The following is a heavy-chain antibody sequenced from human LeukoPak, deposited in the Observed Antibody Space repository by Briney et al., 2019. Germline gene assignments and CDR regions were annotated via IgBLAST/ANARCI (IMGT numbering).Heavy chain of an antibody. CDR2: TKPDGSDK. Sequence: GGSLRLSCAASGFTFSKFWMTWVRQVPGKGLEWVATTKPDGSDKYYVDSVRGRFSISRDNAENSMYLQMSSLRAEDTAVYYCATPDCEYWGQGILVTVSS. J-gene: IGHJ4*02. V-gene: IGHV3-7*01. CDR3: ATPDCEY. D-gene: IGHD2-21*02. CDR1: GFTFSKFW.